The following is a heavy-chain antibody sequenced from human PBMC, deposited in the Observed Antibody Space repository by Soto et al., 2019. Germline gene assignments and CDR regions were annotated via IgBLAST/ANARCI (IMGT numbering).Heavy chain of an antibody. CDR3: TSEKGWRQSTLDS. V-gene: IGHV3-15*01. J-gene: IGHJ5*01. CDR2: IKSKSSGGTT. Sequence: PGGSLRLSCAASGFIFRNAWMSWVRQAPGKGLEWVGRIKSKSSGGTTDYAAPVEGRVTITRDDSKSILYLQMTSLTVEDTAVYFCTSEKGWRQSTLDSWGQRALVTVSS. CDR1: GFIFRNAW. D-gene: IGHD4-4*01.